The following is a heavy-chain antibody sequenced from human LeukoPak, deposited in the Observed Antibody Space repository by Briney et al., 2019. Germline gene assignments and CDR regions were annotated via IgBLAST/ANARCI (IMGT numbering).Heavy chain of an antibody. V-gene: IGHV1-69*13. CDR3: ARGSSGSHTLDD. CDR2: IFLKIRSP. CDR1: GGTFTDSG. D-gene: IGHD1-26*01. J-gene: IGHJ4*02. Sequence: GASVKVSCKSSGGTFTDSGFTWVRQAPGQDLEWMGVIFLKIRSPPYAQKFQDRMIIIADGSANITSLELTGLTSDDTALYYCARGSSGSHTLDDWGQGTLVVVSA.